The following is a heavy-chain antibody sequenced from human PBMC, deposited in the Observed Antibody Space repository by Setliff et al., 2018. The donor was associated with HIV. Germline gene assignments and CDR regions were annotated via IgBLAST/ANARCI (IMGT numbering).Heavy chain of an antibody. CDR3: ARDFPNILTGYLDYFDY. J-gene: IGHJ4*02. CDR2: ISAYNGNT. V-gene: IGHV1-18*01. D-gene: IGHD3-9*01. Sequence: ASVKVSCKASGYTFTSYGISWVRQAPGQGLEWVGWISAYNGNTNYAQKLQGRVTMTTDTSTSTAYMELRSLRSDDTAVYYCARDFPNILTGYLDYFDYWGQGTLVTVSS. CDR1: GYTFTSYG.